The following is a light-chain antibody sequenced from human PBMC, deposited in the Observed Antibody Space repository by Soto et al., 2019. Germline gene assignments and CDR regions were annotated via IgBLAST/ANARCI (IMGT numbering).Light chain of an antibody. CDR1: ERLSSVY. CDR2: GAS. J-gene: IGKJ3*01. Sequence: EIVLTQSPGTLSLSPGERATLSCRASERLSSVYLAWYQQRPGQPPRLLIYGASNRATGIPDRFSGSGSGTDFTLIINRLEPEDSAVYFCQQYDGPPLTFGPGTKVDIK. CDR3: QQYDGPPLT. V-gene: IGKV3-20*01.